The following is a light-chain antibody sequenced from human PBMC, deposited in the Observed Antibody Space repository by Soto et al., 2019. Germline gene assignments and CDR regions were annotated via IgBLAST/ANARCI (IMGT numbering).Light chain of an antibody. Sequence: DIQMTQSPSSLSASVGDRVTITCRASQTISSYLNWYQQKPGNAPKLLIYATSSLQSGVPSRFSGSGSGTDFTLPISSLQPEDFAAYYCQQSYSTLRWTFGQGTKVEIK. CDR3: QQSYSTLRWT. V-gene: IGKV1-39*01. CDR1: QTISSY. CDR2: ATS. J-gene: IGKJ1*01.